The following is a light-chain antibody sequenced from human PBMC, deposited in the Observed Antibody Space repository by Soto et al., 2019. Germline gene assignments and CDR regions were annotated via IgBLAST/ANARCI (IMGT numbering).Light chain of an antibody. CDR2: RAS. V-gene: IGKV3-15*01. J-gene: IGKJ2*01. Sequence: EILLTQSPGALAVSPGEVATLSCRASQSVRDNLAWYQQKPGQAPRLLIYRASSRATGVPARFSGSGSGTEFTLTISGLQSEDVSIYFCQHYNFWPHSFGQGTKVDIK. CDR3: QHYNFWPHS. CDR1: QSVRDN.